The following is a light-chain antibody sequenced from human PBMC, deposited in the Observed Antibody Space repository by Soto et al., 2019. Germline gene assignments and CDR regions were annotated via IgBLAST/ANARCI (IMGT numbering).Light chain of an antibody. CDR3: QQYSSSSRT. CDR1: QSVSNSY. Sequence: EIVLTQSPGTLSLSPGERATLSCRASQSVSNSYLAWYQQKPGQAPRLLIYGASIRATGIPDRFSGSGSGTDFTLTISRLEPEDFAVYYCQQYSSSSRTFGQGTKVDIK. V-gene: IGKV3-20*01. CDR2: GAS. J-gene: IGKJ1*01.